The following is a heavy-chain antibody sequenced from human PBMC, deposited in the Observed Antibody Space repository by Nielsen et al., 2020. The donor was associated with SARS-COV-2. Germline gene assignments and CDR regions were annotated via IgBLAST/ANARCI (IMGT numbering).Heavy chain of an antibody. J-gene: IGHJ4*02. CDR3: ARRQLAHFDY. Sequence: ASVKVSCKASGGTFSSYAISWVRQAPGQRLEWMGWINAGNGNTKYSQKFQGRVTITRDTSASTAYMELSGLRSEDTAVYYCARRQLAHFDYWGQGTLVTVSS. D-gene: IGHD6-6*01. CDR2: INAGNGNT. V-gene: IGHV1-3*01. CDR1: GGTFSSYA.